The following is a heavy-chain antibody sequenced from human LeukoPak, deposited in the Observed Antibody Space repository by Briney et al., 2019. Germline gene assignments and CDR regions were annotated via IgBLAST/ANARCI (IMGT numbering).Heavy chain of an antibody. CDR2: IIPILGIA. CDR1: GGTFSSYA. CDR3: ARVREYGDYETFDY. J-gene: IGHJ4*02. D-gene: IGHD4-17*01. Sequence: ASVKVSCKASGGTFSSYAISWVRQAPGQGLEWMGRIIPILGIANYAQKFQGRVTITADKSTSTAYMELSSLRSEDTAVYYCARVREYGDYETFDYWGQGTLVTVSS. V-gene: IGHV1-69*04.